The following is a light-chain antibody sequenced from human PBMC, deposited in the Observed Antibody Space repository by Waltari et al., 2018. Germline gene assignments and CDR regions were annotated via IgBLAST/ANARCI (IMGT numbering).Light chain of an antibody. CDR3: QNHERLPAT. CDR1: QSIGKY. CDR2: AAS. J-gene: IGKJ1*01. V-gene: IGKV3-11*01. Sequence: SCRASQSIGKYLSWYQQRPGHAPRLLIYAASTRATGVPDRFSGSGYGTDFTLTISRLEPEDFAVYYCQNHERLPATFGQGTKVVIK.